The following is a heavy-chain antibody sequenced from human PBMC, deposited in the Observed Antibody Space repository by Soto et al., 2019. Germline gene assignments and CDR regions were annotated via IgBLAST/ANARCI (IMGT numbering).Heavy chain of an antibody. J-gene: IGHJ6*02. D-gene: IGHD6-13*01. CDR2: IYYSGST. CDR3: ARDWVDSSSWYDYYYYYGMDV. CDR1: GGSVSSGSYY. Sequence: PSETLSLTWTVSGGSVSSGSYYWSWIRQPPGKGLEWIGYIYYSGSTNYNPSLKSRVTISVDTSKNQFSLKLSSVTAADTAVYYCARDWVDSSSWYDYYYYYGMDVWGQGTTVTVSS. V-gene: IGHV4-61*01.